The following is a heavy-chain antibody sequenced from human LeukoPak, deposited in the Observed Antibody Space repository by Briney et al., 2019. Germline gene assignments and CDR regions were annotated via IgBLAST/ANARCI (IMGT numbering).Heavy chain of an antibody. CDR1: GGSISSYY. CDR3: ARAAGYSSKAHYFDY. J-gene: IGHJ4*02. V-gene: IGHV4-59*01. Sequence: SETLSLTCTVSGGSISSYYWSWIRQPPGKGLEWIGYIYYSGTTNYNPSLKSRVTISVDTSKNQFSLKLSSVTAADTAVYYCARAAGYSSKAHYFDYWGQGTLVTVSS. CDR2: IYYSGTT. D-gene: IGHD6-13*01.